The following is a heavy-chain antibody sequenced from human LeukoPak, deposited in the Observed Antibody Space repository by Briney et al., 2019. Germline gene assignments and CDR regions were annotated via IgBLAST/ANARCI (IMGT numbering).Heavy chain of an antibody. CDR3: AKDNSVRDEAWWFNP. V-gene: IGHV1-46*01. CDR2: ISPSGGST. CDR1: GYTFTSNY. D-gene: IGHD5-24*01. Sequence: ASVKVSCKAFGYTFTSNYMHWVRQAPGQGPEWMGVISPSGGSTTYAQKFQDRLTLTRDMSTSTDYLELSSLRSEDTAVYYCAKDNSVRDEAWWFNPWGQGTLVTVSS. J-gene: IGHJ5*02.